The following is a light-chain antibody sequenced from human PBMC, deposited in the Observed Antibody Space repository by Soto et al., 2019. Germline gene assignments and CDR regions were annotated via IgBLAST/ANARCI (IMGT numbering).Light chain of an antibody. J-gene: IGKJ3*01. CDR2: GAS. V-gene: IGKV3-20*01. Sequence: EIVLTQSPGTLSLSPGERATLSCRASQSVSSSQLAWYQQRPGQAPRLLVYGASTRATGIADRLSGSGSGTDFTLTISRLEPEDFAVSYCQQYGSSGVTFGPGTKVDIK. CDR3: QQYGSSGVT. CDR1: QSVSSSQ.